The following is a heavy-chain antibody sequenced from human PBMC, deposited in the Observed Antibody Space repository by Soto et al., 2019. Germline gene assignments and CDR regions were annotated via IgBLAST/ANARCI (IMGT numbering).Heavy chain of an antibody. CDR3: ARIQLWPQTGNYYYYYGMDV. CDR2: IIPIFGTA. D-gene: IGHD5-18*01. J-gene: IGHJ6*02. CDR1: GGTFSSYA. V-gene: IGHV1-69*06. Sequence: QVQLVQSGAEVKKPGSSVKVSCKASGGTFSSYAISWVRQAPGQGLEWMGGIIPIFGTANYAQKFQGRVTINADKSTSTAYMELSSLRSEDTAVYYCARIQLWPQTGNYYYYYGMDVWGQGTTVTVSS.